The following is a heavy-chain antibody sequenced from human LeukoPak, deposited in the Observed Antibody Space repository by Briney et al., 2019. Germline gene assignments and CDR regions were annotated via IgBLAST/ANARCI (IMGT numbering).Heavy chain of an antibody. D-gene: IGHD4-23*01. CDR1: GGSISSYY. CDR2: IYYSGST. Sequence: KPSETLSLTCTVSGGSISSYYWSWVRQPPGKGLEWIGYIYYSGSTNYNPSLKSRVTISVDMSKNQFSLKLSSVTAADTAVYYCAIGLRWPDYWGQGTLVTVSS. V-gene: IGHV4-59*01. CDR3: AIGLRWPDY. J-gene: IGHJ4*02.